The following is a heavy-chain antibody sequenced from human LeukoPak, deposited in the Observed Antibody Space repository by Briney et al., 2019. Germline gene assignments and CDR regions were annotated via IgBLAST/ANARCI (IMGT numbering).Heavy chain of an antibody. CDR2: INGDGSHS. CDR3: VKNSGWYCLDY. CDR1: GMTFSSYW. J-gene: IGHJ4*02. D-gene: IGHD6-13*01. Sequence: PGGSLRLSCAASGMTFSSYWMTWVRQAPGKGLERVADINGDGSHSYCVDSVKGRFTLSRDNAKNSLFLQMNSLRAEDTAVYYCVKNSGWYCLDYWGQGTLVTVSS. V-gene: IGHV3-7*03.